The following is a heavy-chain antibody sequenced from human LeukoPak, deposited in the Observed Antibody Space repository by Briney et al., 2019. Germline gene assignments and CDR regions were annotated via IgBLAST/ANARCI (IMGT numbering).Heavy chain of an antibody. D-gene: IGHD3-9*01. Sequence: PGGSLRLSCATSGFTFTNYWVHWVRQVPGKGLVWVSTINGDGSITTYADSVKGRFTISRDNAKSTLYLQMNSLRAEDTAVYYCXXDMFDWLFEDLEIGVSFDYWGQGTLVTVSS. CDR3: XXDMFDWLFEDLEIGVSFDY. V-gene: IGHV3-74*01. J-gene: IGHJ4*02. CDR2: INGDGSIT. CDR1: GFTFTNYW.